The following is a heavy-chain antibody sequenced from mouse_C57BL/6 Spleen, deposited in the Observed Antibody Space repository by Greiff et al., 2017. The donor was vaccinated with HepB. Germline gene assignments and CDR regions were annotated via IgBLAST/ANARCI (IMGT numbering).Heavy chain of an antibody. CDR3: ARQGATTVVATYWYFDV. V-gene: IGHV5-6*02. CDR1: GFTFSSYG. D-gene: IGHD1-1*01. J-gene: IGHJ1*03. CDR2: ISSGGSYT. Sequence: DVKLVESGGDLVKPGGSLKLSCAASGFTFSSYGMSWVRQTPDKRLEWVATISSGGSYTYYPDSVKGRFTISRDNAKNTLYLQMSSLKSEDTAMYYCARQGATTVVATYWYFDVWGTGTTVTVSS.